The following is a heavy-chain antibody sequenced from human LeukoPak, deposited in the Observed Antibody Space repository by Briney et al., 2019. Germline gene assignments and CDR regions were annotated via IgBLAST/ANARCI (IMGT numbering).Heavy chain of an antibody. CDR3: ASLPSVSGYYYGSGSYLDY. Sequence: VASVKVSCKASGGTFSSYAISWVRQAPGQGLEWMGGIIPIFGTANHAQKFQGRVTITADESTSTAYMELSSLRSEDTAVYYCASLPSVSGYYYGSGSYLDYWGQGTLVTVSS. CDR1: GGTFSSYA. CDR2: IIPIFGTA. J-gene: IGHJ4*02. D-gene: IGHD3-10*01. V-gene: IGHV1-69*01.